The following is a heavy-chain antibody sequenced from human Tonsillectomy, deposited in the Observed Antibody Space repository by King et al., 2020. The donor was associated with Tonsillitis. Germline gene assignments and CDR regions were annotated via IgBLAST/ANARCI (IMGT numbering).Heavy chain of an antibody. Sequence: VQLQESGPGLVKPSQTLSLTCSVSGGSVSGDDYYWSWIRQPPGKGLEWIGYIYNSGSTYYNPSLKSRVTISVDTSKNQFSLNLSSVTAADTAVYYCALGYSDYDTPFDYWGQGTLVTVSS. CDR3: ALGYSDYDTPFDY. J-gene: IGHJ4*02. D-gene: IGHD5-12*01. V-gene: IGHV4-30-4*01. CDR1: GGSVSGDDYY. CDR2: IYNSGST.